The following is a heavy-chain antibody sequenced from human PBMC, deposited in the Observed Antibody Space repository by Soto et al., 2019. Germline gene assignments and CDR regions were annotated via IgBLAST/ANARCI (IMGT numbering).Heavy chain of an antibody. CDR3: AMAYGDLDY. CDR1: GYTFTSYD. D-gene: IGHD4-17*01. V-gene: IGHV1-8*01. CDR2: MNLNSGYT. J-gene: IGHJ4*02. Sequence: QVQLVQSGAEVKKPGASVKVSCKASGYTFTSYDINWVRQATGQGLEWMGWMNLNSGYTGYAQKFQGRVTMTRDNFIRTAFMELSSLISEDTCVYYCAMAYGDLDYWGQGTLVTVSS.